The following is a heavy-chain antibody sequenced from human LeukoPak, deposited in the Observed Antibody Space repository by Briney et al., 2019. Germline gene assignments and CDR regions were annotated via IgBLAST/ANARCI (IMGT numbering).Heavy chain of an antibody. CDR3: AKTTVTSEEYFYYYMDV. CDR2: IITYNGNT. CDR1: GYTFTSYG. D-gene: IGHD4-17*01. V-gene: IGHV1-18*01. Sequence: ASVKVSCKTSGYTFTSYGLSWVRQAPGQGLEWMGCIITYNGNTYYSQKPQGRVTMTTDTSTSTAYMELRSLRSDDTAVYYCAKTTVTSEEYFYYYMDVWGKGTTVTVSS. J-gene: IGHJ6*03.